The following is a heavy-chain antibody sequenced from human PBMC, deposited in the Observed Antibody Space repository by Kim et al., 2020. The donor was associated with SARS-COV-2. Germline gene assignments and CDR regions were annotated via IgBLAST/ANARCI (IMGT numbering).Heavy chain of an antibody. V-gene: IGHV3-23*01. CDR2: ISGSGGST. Sequence: GGSLRLSCAASGFTFSSYAMSWVRQAPGKGLEWVSAISGSGGSTYYADSVKGRFTISRDNSKNTLYLQMNSLRAEDTAVYYCASHIVVVPAAIWGWGQGTLVTVSS. CDR1: GFTFSSYA. D-gene: IGHD2-2*02. CDR3: ASHIVVVPAAIWG. J-gene: IGHJ4*02.